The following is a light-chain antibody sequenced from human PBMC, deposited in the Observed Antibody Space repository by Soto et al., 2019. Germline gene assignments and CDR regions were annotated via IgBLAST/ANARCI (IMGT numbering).Light chain of an antibody. CDR3: QQYDNRPPLT. J-gene: IGKJ4*02. CDR2: DAS. V-gene: IGKV1-33*01. CDR1: QDISNY. Sequence: DIQMTPSPSSLSASVGDRVTITCQASQDISNYLNWYQQKPGKAPKLLIYDASNLETGDPSRFRGSGSGTDFTFTISRLQPEDIATNYCQQYDNRPPLTFGGVTKVE.